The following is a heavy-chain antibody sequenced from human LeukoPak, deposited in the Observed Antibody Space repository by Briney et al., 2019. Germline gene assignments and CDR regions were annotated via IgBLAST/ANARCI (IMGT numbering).Heavy chain of an antibody. CDR1: AYSFRDYF. V-gene: IGHV1-2*02. CDR2: INPTTGAT. CDR3: ARFGEGLRGSWFDP. J-gene: IGHJ5*02. Sequence: GASVKVSCKAAAYSFRDYFIHWVRQAPGQGLEWMGRINPTTGATDYAQQFQGRVTMTRDMSINTTYLEVNSLRSGDTAFYYCARFGEGLRGSWFDPWGQGTLVSVSS. D-gene: IGHD3-10*01.